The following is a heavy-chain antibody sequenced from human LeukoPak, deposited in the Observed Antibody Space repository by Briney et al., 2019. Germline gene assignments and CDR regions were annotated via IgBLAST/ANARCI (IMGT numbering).Heavy chain of an antibody. CDR2: IYPGDYET. V-gene: IGHV5-51*01. J-gene: IGHJ4*02. D-gene: IGHD2-21*02. CDR1: GYNFSYYW. CDR3: AIPPGYCGNDCSFDH. Sequence: GESLKISCEGSGYNFSYYWIGLVRQMPGKGLEWMGIIYPGDYETRYSPSFQGLVTISVDKSISTAYLQWSSLKASDTAMYYCAIPPGYCGNDCSFDHWGQGTLVTVSS.